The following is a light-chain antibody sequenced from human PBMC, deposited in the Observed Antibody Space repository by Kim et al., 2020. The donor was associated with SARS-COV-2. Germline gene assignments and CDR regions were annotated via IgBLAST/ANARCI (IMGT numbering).Light chain of an antibody. J-gene: IGLJ2*01. Sequence: GQGVHISCSGSRSNIGSNTVNGTHQPPGRAPKPLIYSHNHRPSGVPERFSGSKSGTSASLAISGLQSEDEADYYCAAWDDSLNGVVFGGGTQLTVL. CDR2: SHN. CDR1: RSNIGSNT. V-gene: IGLV1-44*01. CDR3: AAWDDSLNGVV.